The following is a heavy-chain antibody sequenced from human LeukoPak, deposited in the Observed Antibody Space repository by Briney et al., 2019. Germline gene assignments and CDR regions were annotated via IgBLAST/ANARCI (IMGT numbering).Heavy chain of an antibody. CDR3: ARGPASDYDILTGYFNYYYYYGMDV. CDR2: ISAYNGNT. J-gene: IGHJ6*02. CDR1: GYTLTSYG. V-gene: IGHV1-18*01. Sequence: GASVKVSCKASGYTLTSYGISWVRQAPGQGLEWMGWISAYNGNTNYAQKLQGRVTMTTDTSTSTAYMELRSLRSDDTAVYYCARGPASDYDILTGYFNYYYYYGMDVWGQGTTVTVSS. D-gene: IGHD3-9*01.